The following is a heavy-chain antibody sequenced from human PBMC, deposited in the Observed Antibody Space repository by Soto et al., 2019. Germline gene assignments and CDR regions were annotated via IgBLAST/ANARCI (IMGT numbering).Heavy chain of an antibody. D-gene: IGHD3-10*01. J-gene: IGHJ6*02. V-gene: IGHV1-58*01. CDR2: IVVGSGNT. Sequence: SVKVSCKASGFTFTSSAVQWVRQARGQRLEWIGWIVVGSGNTNYAQKFQERVTITRDMSTSTAYMELSSLRSEDTAVYYCAAAGIYVSGSYYSYGMDVWGQGTTVTVSS. CDR3: AAAGIYVSGSYYSYGMDV. CDR1: GFTFTSSA.